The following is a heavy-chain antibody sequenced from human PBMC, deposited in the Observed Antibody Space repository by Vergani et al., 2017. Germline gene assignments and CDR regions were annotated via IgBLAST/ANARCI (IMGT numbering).Heavy chain of an antibody. V-gene: IGHV1-2*02. Sequence: QVQLVQSGAEVKKPGASVKVSCKASGYTFTGYYLHRVRQAPGQGLEWMGWINPSSGDTNSAQKFQGRVTMTRDTPISTAYMELNGLRFDDTAVYYCARAGRTTVTPIWGQGTLVSVSS. D-gene: IGHD1-1*01. CDR3: ARAGRTTVTPI. J-gene: IGHJ4*02. CDR1: GYTFTGYY. CDR2: INPSSGDT.